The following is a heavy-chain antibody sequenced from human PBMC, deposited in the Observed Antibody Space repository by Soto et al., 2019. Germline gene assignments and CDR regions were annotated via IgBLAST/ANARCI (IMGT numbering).Heavy chain of an antibody. CDR1: GFTFSSYW. Sequence: PGGSLRLSCAASGFTFSSYWMSWVRQAPGKGLEWVANIKQDGSEKYYADSVKGRFTISRDNSKNTLYLQMNSLRAEDTAVYYCARESDRGYSYGYLNYWGQGTLVTVSS. CDR2: IKQDGSEK. D-gene: IGHD5-18*01. V-gene: IGHV3-7*01. J-gene: IGHJ4*02. CDR3: ARESDRGYSYGYLNY.